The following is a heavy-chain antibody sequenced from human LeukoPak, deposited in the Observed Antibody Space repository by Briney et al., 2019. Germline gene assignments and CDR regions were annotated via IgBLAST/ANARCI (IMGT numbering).Heavy chain of an antibody. CDR2: ISGSGDRT. Sequence: GGSLRLSCAASGFTFSSSAMNWVRQAPGKGLEWVSTISGSGDRTYYADSVKGRFTISRGNSKNTLLLQMNSLRAEDTAVYYCAKDQRGIAAAFDYWGQGTLVTVSS. J-gene: IGHJ4*02. V-gene: IGHV3-23*01. CDR1: GFTFSSSA. CDR3: AKDQRGIAAAFDY. D-gene: IGHD6-13*01.